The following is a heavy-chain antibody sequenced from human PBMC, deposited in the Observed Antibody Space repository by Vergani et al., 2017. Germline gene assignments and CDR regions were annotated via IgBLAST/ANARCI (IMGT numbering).Heavy chain of an antibody. Sequence: QVQLQESGPGLVKPSETLSLTCAVSGFSIDNGYYWDWIRQPPGKGLEWIGSIYRTGRTHFNPSLKSRVTISVDTSNNHFSLRLNSLTAADTAVYYCARRSGIVYDIFSGTQYFFDFWVQGTLVTVSS. D-gene: IGHD3-9*01. V-gene: IGHV4-38-2*01. J-gene: IGHJ4*02. CDR1: GFSIDNGYY. CDR3: ARRSGIVYDIFSGTQYFFDF. CDR2: IYRTGRT.